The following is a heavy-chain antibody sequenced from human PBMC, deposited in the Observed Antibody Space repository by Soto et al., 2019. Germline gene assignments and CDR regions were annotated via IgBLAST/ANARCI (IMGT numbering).Heavy chain of an antibody. CDR2: ISYEGTIE. V-gene: IGHV3-30*18. J-gene: IGHJ4*02. D-gene: IGHD2-15*01. CDR3: AKEKRSRYCRGLSCYAGLDF. CDR1: GFMFSNYG. Sequence: QVQLVESGGGVVQSGRSLRLSCRASGFMFSNYGMHWVRQAPGKGLEWVTIISYEGTIENYADSVKGRFVISRDNSRNSLYLQMNNLRPEDTAVYFCAKEKRSRYCRGLSCYAGLDFWGQGTLVTVSS.